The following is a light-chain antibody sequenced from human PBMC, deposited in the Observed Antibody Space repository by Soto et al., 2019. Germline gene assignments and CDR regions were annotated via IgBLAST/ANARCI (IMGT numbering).Light chain of an antibody. CDR2: DVS. Sequence: QSVLTQPASVSGSPRQSITISCTGTSSDVGGYNYVSWYQQHPGKAPKLMIYDVSNRPSGVSSRFSGSKSGNTASLTISGLQAEDEADYYCSSYTSSSTDVFGTGTKVTVL. CDR3: SSYTSSSTDV. J-gene: IGLJ1*01. V-gene: IGLV2-14*01. CDR1: SSDVGGYNY.